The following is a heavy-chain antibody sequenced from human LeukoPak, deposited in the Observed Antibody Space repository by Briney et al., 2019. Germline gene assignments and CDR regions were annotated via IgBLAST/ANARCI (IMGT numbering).Heavy chain of an antibody. CDR2: ISYSGAS. J-gene: IGHJ4*02. D-gene: IGHD5-12*01. CDR1: GVSINTGGDY. CDR3: ARQYSK. Sequence: PSETLSLTCTVSGVSINTGGDYWGWMRQTPGKGLEWIASISYSGASFYNPSRKSRVTISRDTAKNQFSMGLTSVSAADTAVYYCARQYSKWGQGTLLSVSS. V-gene: IGHV4-39*01.